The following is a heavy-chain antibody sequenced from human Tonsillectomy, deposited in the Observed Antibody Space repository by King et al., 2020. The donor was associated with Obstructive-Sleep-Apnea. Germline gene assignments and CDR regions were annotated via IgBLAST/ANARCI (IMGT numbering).Heavy chain of an antibody. V-gene: IGHV4-34*01. CDR2: INHSGST. CDR3: ARGPVYYDSSGYYDFDY. D-gene: IGHD3-22*01. Sequence: VQLQQWGAGLLKPSETLSLTCAVYGGSFSGYYWSWIRQPPGKGLEWIGEINHSGSTNYNPSLKSRVTISVDTSKNQFSLKLSSVTAADTAVYYCARGPVYYDSSGYYDFDYWGQGTLVTVSS. CDR1: GGSFSGYY. J-gene: IGHJ4*02.